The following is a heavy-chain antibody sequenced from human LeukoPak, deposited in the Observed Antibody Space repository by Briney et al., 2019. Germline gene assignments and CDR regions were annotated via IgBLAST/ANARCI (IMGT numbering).Heavy chain of an antibody. Sequence: GGSLRLSCAASGFTFSNYAMSWVRQAPGKGLEWVALISYDGSNKYFADSVKGRFTISRDNSKNTLYLQMHSLRAEDTAVYYCAKDNVAAAGRYFDYWGQGTLVTVSS. J-gene: IGHJ4*02. D-gene: IGHD6-13*01. CDR2: ISYDGSNK. V-gene: IGHV3-30*18. CDR3: AKDNVAAAGRYFDY. CDR1: GFTFSNYA.